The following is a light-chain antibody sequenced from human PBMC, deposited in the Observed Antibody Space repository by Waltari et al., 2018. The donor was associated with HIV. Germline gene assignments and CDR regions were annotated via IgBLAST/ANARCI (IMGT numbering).Light chain of an antibody. CDR3: QQTDSTPYT. Sequence: DIQMTQSPSSLSASVGDRVTITCRPSQSVSSYLNWYQQKPGKAPNLLIYAASSLQSGVPSRFSGSGSGTYFTLTISSLQPEDFATYYCQQTDSTPYTFGQGTKVEIK. V-gene: IGKV1-39*01. CDR2: AAS. J-gene: IGKJ2*01. CDR1: QSVSSY.